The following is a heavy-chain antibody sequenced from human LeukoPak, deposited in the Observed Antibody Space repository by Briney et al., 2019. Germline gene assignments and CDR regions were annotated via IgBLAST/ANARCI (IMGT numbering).Heavy chain of an antibody. V-gene: IGHV3-30-3*01. D-gene: IGHD6-6*01. CDR3: ARDYGYRSSSYLDY. CDR2: ISYDGSNK. CDR1: GFTFSSYA. J-gene: IGHJ4*02. Sequence: GGSLRLSCAASGFTFSSYAMHWVRQAPGKGLEWEAVISYDGSNKYYADSVKGRFTISRDNSKNTLYLQMNSLRAEDTAVYYCARDYGYRSSSYLDYWGQGTLVTVSS.